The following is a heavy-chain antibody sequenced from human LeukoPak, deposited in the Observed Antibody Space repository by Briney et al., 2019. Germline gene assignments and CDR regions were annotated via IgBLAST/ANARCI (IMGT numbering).Heavy chain of an antibody. J-gene: IGHJ4*02. Sequence: SETLSLTCTVSGGSISSYYWSWIRQPPGKGLEWIGYIYYSGSTNYNPSLKSRVTISVDTSENQFSLKLSSVTAEDTAVYYCAREAVRLQNAGGGYFDYWGQGTLVTVSS. CDR2: IYYSGST. CDR1: GGSISSYY. CDR3: AREAVRLQNAGGGYFDY. D-gene: IGHD5-24*01. V-gene: IGHV4-59*01.